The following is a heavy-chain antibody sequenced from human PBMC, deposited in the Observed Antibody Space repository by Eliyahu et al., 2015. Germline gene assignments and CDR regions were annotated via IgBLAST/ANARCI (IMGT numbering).Heavy chain of an antibody. CDR1: GFTFSSYG. CDR3: AKQERYCSGGSCLHYFDY. V-gene: IGHV3-30*18. D-gene: IGHD2-15*01. J-gene: IGHJ4*02. Sequence: VVQPGRSLRLSCAASGFTFSSYGMHWVRQAPGKGLEWVAVISYDGSNKYYADSVKGRFTISRDNSKNTLYLQMNSLRAEDTAVYYCAKQERYCSGGSCLHYFDYWGQGTLVTVSS. CDR2: ISYDGSNK.